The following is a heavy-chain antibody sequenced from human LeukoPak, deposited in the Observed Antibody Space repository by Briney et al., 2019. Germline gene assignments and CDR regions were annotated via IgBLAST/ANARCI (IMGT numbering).Heavy chain of an antibody. V-gene: IGHV3-48*03. CDR2: ISSSGSTI. Sequence: GGSLRLSCAAPGFTFSSYEMNWVRQAPGKGLEWVSYISSSGSTIYYADSVKGRFTISKDNAKNSLYLQMNSLRAEDTAVYYCAELGITMIGGVWGKGNTVTMSS. D-gene: IGHD3-10*02. J-gene: IGHJ6*04. CDR1: GFTFSSYE. CDR3: AELGITMIGGV.